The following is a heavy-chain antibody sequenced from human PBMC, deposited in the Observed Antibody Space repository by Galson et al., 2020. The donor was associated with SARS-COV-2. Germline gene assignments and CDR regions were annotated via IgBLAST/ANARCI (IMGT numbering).Heavy chain of an antibody. J-gene: IGHJ4*02. Sequence: SETLSLTCAVYGGSFSGYYWSWIRQPPGKGLEWIGEINHSGSTNYNPSLKSRVTISVDTSKNQVSLKLSSVTAADTAVYYCARVGELWFGELDLFDYWGQGTLVTVSS. CDR1: GGSFSGYY. D-gene: IGHD3-10*01. V-gene: IGHV4-34*01. CDR3: ARVGELWFGELDLFDY. CDR2: INHSGST.